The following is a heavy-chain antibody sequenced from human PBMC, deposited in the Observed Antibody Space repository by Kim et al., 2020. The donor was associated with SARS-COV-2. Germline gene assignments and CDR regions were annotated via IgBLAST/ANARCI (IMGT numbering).Heavy chain of an antibody. V-gene: IGHV3-73*01. CDR1: GFTFSGSA. CDR2: IRSKANSYAT. J-gene: IGHJ4*02. CDR3: TRPVNQKYYYDSSGYYSSDY. Sequence: GGSLRLSCAASGFTFSGSAMHWVRQASGKGLEWVGRIRSKANSYATAYAASVKGRFTISRDDSKNTAYLQMNSLKTEDTAVYYCTRPVNQKYYYDSSGYYSSDYWGQGTLVTVSS. D-gene: IGHD3-22*01.